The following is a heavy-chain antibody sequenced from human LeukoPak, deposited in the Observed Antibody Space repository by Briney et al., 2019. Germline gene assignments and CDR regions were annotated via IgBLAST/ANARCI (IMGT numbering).Heavy chain of an antibody. J-gene: IGHJ4*02. V-gene: IGHV7-4-1*02. CDR2: INTNTGNP. Sequence: ASVKVSCKASGYTFTSYAMNWVRQAPGQGLEWMGWINTNTGNPTYAQGFTGRFVFSLDTSVGTAYLQISSLKAEDTAVYYCARDVGIVGAPDLDYWGQGTLVTVSS. CDR1: GYTFTSYA. D-gene: IGHD1-26*01. CDR3: ARDVGIVGAPDLDY.